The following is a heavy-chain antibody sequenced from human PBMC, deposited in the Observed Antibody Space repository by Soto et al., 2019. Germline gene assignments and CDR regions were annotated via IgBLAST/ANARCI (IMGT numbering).Heavy chain of an antibody. V-gene: IGHV4-31*03. D-gene: IGHD3-3*01. Sequence: QVQLQESGPGLVKPSQTLSLTCTVSGGSISSGDYYWSWIRQHPGKGLEWIGYIDYSGSTYYNPSLQSRVTISVDTSKTQFSLKLSSVTAADTAVYYCARWWSGSRQGFDPWGQGTLVTVSS. CDR2: IDYSGST. CDR3: ARWWSGSRQGFDP. J-gene: IGHJ5*02. CDR1: GGSISSGDYY.